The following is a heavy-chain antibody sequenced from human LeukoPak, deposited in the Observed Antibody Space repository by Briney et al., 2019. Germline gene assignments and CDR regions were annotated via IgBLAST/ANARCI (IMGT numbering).Heavy chain of an antibody. J-gene: IGHJ4*02. CDR3: ARETPRGYFDY. CDR1: GFTLSSYS. Sequence: GGSLRLSCAASGFTLSSYSMNWVRQAPGKGLEWVSSISSSSSYIYYADSVKGRFTISRDNAKNSLYLRMNSLRAEDTAVYYCARETPRGYFDYWGQGTLVTVSS. D-gene: IGHD3-10*01. V-gene: IGHV3-21*01. CDR2: ISSSSSYI.